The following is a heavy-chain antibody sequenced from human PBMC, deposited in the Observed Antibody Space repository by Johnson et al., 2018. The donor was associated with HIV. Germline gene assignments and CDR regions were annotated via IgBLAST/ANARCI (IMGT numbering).Heavy chain of an antibody. Sequence: RLVESGGGLVKPGGSLRLSCAASGFTFSTYAMHWVRQAPGKGLEWVAVISYDGSSKYYADSVKGRFTISRDNSKNTLYLQMNSLRAEDTAVYYCARTSGSYYERDAFDIWGQGTMVTVSS. CDR1: GFTFSTYA. CDR3: ARTSGSYYERDAFDI. CDR2: ISYDGSSK. V-gene: IGHV3-30*04. D-gene: IGHD1-26*01. J-gene: IGHJ3*02.